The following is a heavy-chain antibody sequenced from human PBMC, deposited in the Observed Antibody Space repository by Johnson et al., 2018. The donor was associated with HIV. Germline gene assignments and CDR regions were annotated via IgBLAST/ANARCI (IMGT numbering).Heavy chain of an antibody. CDR1: GFSFSSYA. CDR3: ASGEDYGGNYGAFDI. J-gene: IGHJ3*02. D-gene: IGHD4-23*01. V-gene: IGHV3-30*04. Sequence: QVQLVESGGGVVQPGRSLRLYCAASGFSFSSYAMHWVRQAPGKGLEWVAVISYDGSKKYSADSVKGRFTISRDNSKNTLYLQMHSLRADDTAVYYCASGEDYGGNYGAFDIWGQGTMVTVSS. CDR2: ISYDGSKK.